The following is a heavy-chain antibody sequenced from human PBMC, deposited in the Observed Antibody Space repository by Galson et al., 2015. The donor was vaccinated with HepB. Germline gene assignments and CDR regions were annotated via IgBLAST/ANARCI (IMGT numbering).Heavy chain of an antibody. V-gene: IGHV1-18*04. CDR2: ISAYNGNT. J-gene: IGHJ3*02. Sequence: SVKVSCKASGYTFTSYGISWVRQAPGQGLEWMGWISAYNGNTNYAQKLQGRVTMTTDTSTSTAYMELRSLRSDDTAVYYCARDFYHDYVWGSYRYTRTDDAFDIWGQGTMVTVSS. CDR3: ARDFYHDYVWGSYRYTRTDDAFDI. D-gene: IGHD3-16*02. CDR1: GYTFTSYG.